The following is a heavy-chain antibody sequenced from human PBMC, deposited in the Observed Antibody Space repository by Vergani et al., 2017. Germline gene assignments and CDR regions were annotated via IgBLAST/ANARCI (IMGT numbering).Heavy chain of an antibody. Sequence: QVQLVQSGAEVKKPGASVKVSCKVSGYTLTELSMHWVRQAPGKGLEWMGGFDPEDGETIYAQKFQGRVTMTEETSTDTAYMELSSLRSEDTAVYYCATGYCSSTSCYSRFYYYYMDVWGKGTTVTVSS. D-gene: IGHD2-2*01. J-gene: IGHJ6*03. CDR1: GYTLTELS. CDR2: FDPEDGET. V-gene: IGHV1-24*01. CDR3: ATGYCSSTSCYSRFYYYYMDV.